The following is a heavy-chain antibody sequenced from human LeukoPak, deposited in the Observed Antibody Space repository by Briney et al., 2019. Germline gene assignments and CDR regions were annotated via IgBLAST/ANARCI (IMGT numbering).Heavy chain of an antibody. V-gene: IGHV1-8*03. J-gene: IGHJ4*02. D-gene: IGHD1-1*01. Sequence: ASVTVSCKASGYTFTSYDMNWVRQAPGQGLEWMGWMNHNSGNTGYAQKFQRTVTITRNTSISTAYIELSRLRSEDTAVYYCARIKSLGTWYFDYWGQGTLVTVSS. CDR2: MNHNSGNT. CDR3: ARIKSLGTWYFDY. CDR1: GYTFTSYD.